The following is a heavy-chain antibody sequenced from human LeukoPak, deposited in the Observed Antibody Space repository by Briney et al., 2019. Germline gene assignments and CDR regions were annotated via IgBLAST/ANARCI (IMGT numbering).Heavy chain of an antibody. Sequence: PGGSLRLSCAASGFTFSNYAMHWVRQAPDKGLEWVAVISYDGSNKYYADSVKGRFTISRDNSKNTLYLQMNSLRAEDTAVYYSARAKSTSGLVVVVAATLLFDYWGQGTLVTVSS. CDR2: ISYDGSNK. J-gene: IGHJ4*02. V-gene: IGHV3-30*04. D-gene: IGHD2-15*01. CDR1: GFTFSNYA. CDR3: ARAKSTSGLVVVVAATLLFDY.